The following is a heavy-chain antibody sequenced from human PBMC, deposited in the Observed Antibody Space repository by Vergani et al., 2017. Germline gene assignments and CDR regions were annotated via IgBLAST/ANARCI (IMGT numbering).Heavy chain of an antibody. Sequence: EVQLLESGGGLVQPGGSLRLSCAASGFTFSSYWMSWVRQAPGKGLEWVANIKQDGSEKYYVDSVKGRFTISRDNAKNSLYLQMNSLRAEDTAVYYCASLTYCSGGSCPDYYYGMDVWGQGTTVTVSS. CDR3: ASLTYCSGGSCPDYYYGMDV. V-gene: IGHV3-7*03. D-gene: IGHD2-15*01. J-gene: IGHJ6*02. CDR1: GFTFSSYW. CDR2: IKQDGSEK.